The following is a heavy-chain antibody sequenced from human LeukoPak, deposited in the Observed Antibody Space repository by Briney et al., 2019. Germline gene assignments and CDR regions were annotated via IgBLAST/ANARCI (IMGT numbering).Heavy chain of an antibody. Sequence: QAGGSLRLSCAASGFTFSSYAMSGVRQAPGKGLEWVSAMSGSGGSTYYADSVKGRFTISRDNSKNTLYLEMNSLRAEDTAVYYCAKTRGYSYGYCDYWGQGTLVTVSS. CDR3: AKTRGYSYGYCDY. V-gene: IGHV3-23*01. D-gene: IGHD5-18*01. J-gene: IGHJ4*02. CDR2: MSGSGGST. CDR1: GFTFSSYA.